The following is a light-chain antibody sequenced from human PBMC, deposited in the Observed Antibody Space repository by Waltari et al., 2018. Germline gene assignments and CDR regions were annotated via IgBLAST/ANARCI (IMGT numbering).Light chain of an antibody. CDR2: EVR. J-gene: IGLJ2*01. CDR1: SSDVGGYNY. V-gene: IGLV2-8*01. Sequence: QSALTQPPSASGSPGPSVTISCTGTSSDVGGYNYVSCYQQHPGKAPKLMIYEVRERPSGVPDRFSGSKSGNTASLTVSGLQAEDEADYYCSSYAGSNNLVFGGGTKLTVL. CDR3: SSYAGSNNLV.